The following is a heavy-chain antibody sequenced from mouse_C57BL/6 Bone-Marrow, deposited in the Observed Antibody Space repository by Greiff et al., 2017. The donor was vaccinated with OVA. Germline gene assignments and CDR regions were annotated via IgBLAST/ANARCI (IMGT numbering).Heavy chain of an antibody. CDR2: IYPGSGNT. V-gene: IGHV1-76*01. J-gene: IGHJ4*01. CDR3: ARGNCYAMDY. Sequence: VKLQESGAELVRPGASVKLSCKASGYTFTDYYINWVKQRPGQGLEWIARIYPGSGNTYYNEKFKGKATLTAEKSSSTAYMQLSSLTSEDSAVYFCARGNCYAMDYWGQGTSVTVSS. CDR1: GYTFTDYY.